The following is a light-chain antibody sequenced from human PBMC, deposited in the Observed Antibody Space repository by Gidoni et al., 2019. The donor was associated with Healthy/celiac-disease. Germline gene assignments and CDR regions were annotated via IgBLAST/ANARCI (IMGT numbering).Light chain of an antibody. J-gene: IGKJ2*01. CDR1: QSVSSY. V-gene: IGKV3-11*01. CDR2: DAS. CDR3: QQRSNWPPYT. Sequence: EIVLTQSPATLSLSPGERATLSCRASQSVSSYLSWYQQKPGQAPRLLSYDASNRATGIPARFSGRGSGTDFTLTISNLEAEDFAVYYCQQRSNWPPYTFGQGTKLEIK.